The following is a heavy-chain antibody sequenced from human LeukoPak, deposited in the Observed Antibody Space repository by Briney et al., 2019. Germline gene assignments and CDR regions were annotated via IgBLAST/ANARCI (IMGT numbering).Heavy chain of an antibody. D-gene: IGHD3-3*01. CDR3: AHTTTYYDFWSGYPRDQFDY. V-gene: IGHV2-5*02. CDR1: GFSLSTSGVG. Sequence: ESGPTLLKPTQTLTLTCTFSGFSLSTSGVGVGWIRQPPGKALEWLALIYWDDDKRYSPSLKSRLTITKDTSKNQVVLTMTNMDPVDTATYYCAHTTTYYDFWSGYPRDQFDYWGQGTLVTVSS. CDR2: IYWDDDK. J-gene: IGHJ4*02.